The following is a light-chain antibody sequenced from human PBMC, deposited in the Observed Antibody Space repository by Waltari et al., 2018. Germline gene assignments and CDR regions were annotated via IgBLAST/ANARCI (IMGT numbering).Light chain of an antibody. Sequence: QSVLTQPASVSGSPGPSITISCTGTSSDLGTYNHVSWYQQHPGRAPKLIIFDVNVRPSWVSNRFSGSKSGNTAFLTISGLQTEDEGHFYCCSYTTTGPVVFGGGTKLTVL. CDR2: DVN. V-gene: IGLV2-14*03. CDR1: SSDLGTYNH. CDR3: CSYTTTGPVV. J-gene: IGLJ2*01.